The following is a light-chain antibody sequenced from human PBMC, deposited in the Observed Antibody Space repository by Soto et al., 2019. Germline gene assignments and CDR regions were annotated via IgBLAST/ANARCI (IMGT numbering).Light chain of an antibody. CDR2: EVN. J-gene: IGLJ1*01. Sequence: SPLTQLPSASGAPGRSVAISSLETSSEVWCYNYVSWYQQHPGKAPKLMIYEVNKRPSGVPDRFSGSKSGNTASLTVSGLQAEDEADYYCSSYAGSSNVFGTGTKVTVL. V-gene: IGLV2-8*01. CDR1: SSEVWCYNY. CDR3: SSYAGSSNV.